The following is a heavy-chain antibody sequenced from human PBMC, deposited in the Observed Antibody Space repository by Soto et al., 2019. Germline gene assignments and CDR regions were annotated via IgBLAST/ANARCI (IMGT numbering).Heavy chain of an antibody. Sequence: ASVKVSCKASGYTFTSYGISWVRQAPGQGLEWMGWISAYNGNTNYAQKLQGRVTMTTDTSTSTAYMELRSLRSDDSAVYYCARDGVVATYYDFWSGYYTGRGGMDVWGQGTTVTVSS. V-gene: IGHV1-18*01. CDR3: ARDGVVATYYDFWSGYYTGRGGMDV. J-gene: IGHJ6*02. CDR2: ISAYNGNT. D-gene: IGHD3-3*01. CDR1: GYTFTSYG.